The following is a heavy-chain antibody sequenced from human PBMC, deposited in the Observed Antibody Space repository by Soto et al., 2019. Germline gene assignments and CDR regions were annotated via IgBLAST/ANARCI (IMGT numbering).Heavy chain of an antibody. CDR1: GFTFSSYG. V-gene: IGHV3-30*18. D-gene: IGHD6-6*01. J-gene: IGHJ6*03. CDR2: ISYDGSNK. Sequence: GGSLRLSCAASGFTFSSYGMHWVRQAPGKGLEWVAVISYDGSNKYYADSVKGRFTISRDNSKNTLYLQMNSLRAEDTAVYYCAKDQIYSVQLVLVGPMDVWGKGTTVTVSS. CDR3: AKDQIYSVQLVLVGPMDV.